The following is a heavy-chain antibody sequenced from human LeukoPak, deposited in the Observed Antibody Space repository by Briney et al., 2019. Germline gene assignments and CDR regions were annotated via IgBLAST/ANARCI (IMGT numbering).Heavy chain of an antibody. CDR1: GFTFNNAW. CDR2: ISGSGDNT. J-gene: IGHJ4*02. D-gene: IGHD3-22*01. Sequence: GGSLRLSCAASGFTFNNAWMNWVRQAPGKGLEWVSGISGSGDNTYYADSVKGRFTISRDNSKNTLYVQVNSLGTEDTAAYYCAKGSYYDSSGSFYFDYWGQGTLVTVSS. V-gene: IGHV3-23*01. CDR3: AKGSYYDSSGSFYFDY.